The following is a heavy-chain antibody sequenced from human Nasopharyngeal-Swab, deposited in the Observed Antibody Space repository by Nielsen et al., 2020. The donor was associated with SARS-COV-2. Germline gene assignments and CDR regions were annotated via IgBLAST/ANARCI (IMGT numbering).Heavy chain of an antibody. D-gene: IGHD6-13*01. Sequence: ASVKVSCKASGYTFTSYGISWVRQAPGQGLEWMRWISAYNGNTNYAQKFQGRVTITADKSTSTAYMELSSLRSEDTAVYYCAREGIAAAGPEDYWGQGTLVTVSS. CDR3: AREGIAAAGPEDY. CDR2: ISAYNGNT. J-gene: IGHJ4*02. V-gene: IGHV1-18*01. CDR1: GYTFTSYG.